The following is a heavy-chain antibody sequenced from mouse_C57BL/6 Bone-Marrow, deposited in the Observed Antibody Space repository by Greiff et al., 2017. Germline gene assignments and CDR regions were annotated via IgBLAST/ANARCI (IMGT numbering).Heavy chain of an antibody. CDR3: ARGDDYDYAMDY. Sequence: EVQLQESGPELVTPGASVKISCKASGYSFTDYNMNWVKQSNGKSLEWIGVINPNYGTTSYNQQFKGKATLTVDPSSRTAYMQLHSLTSEDSAVYYWARGDDYDYAMDYWGQGTAVTASS. CDR1: GYSFTDYN. D-gene: IGHD2-4*01. CDR2: INPNYGTT. J-gene: IGHJ4*01. V-gene: IGHV1-39*01.